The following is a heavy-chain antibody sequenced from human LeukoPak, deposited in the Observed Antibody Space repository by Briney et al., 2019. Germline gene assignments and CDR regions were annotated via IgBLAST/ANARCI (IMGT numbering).Heavy chain of an antibody. J-gene: IGHJ5*02. CDR2: IYPGDSDT. CDR3: ARSIPAAGPPNYWFGP. V-gene: IGHV5-51*01. CDR1: GYNFTNYW. D-gene: IGHD6-13*01. Sequence: GESLKISCKGSGYNFTNYWIGWVRQMPGKGLEWMGIIYPGDSDTRYSPSFQGQVTISADKSISTAYLQWSSLKASDTAMYYCARSIPAAGPPNYWFGPWGQGTLVTVSS.